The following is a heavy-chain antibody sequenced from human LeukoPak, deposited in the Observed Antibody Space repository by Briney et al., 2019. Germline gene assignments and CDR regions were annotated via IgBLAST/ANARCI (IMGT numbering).Heavy chain of an antibody. D-gene: IGHD3-22*01. CDR1: GYSFNTYW. CDR3: ARRYHDYSGYSRQFDY. CDR2: IYPGDSDT. J-gene: IGHJ4*02. Sequence: ESLKISCEGSGYSFNTYWIGWMRQIPGKGLELMGVIYPGDSDTRYSPSFQGQVTISADKSISTAYLQWSSLKTSDTAMYYCARRYHDYSGYSRQFDYWGQGTLVTVSS. V-gene: IGHV5-51*01.